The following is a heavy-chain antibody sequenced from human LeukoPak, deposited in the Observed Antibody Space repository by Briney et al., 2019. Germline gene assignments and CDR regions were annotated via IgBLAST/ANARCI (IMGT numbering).Heavy chain of an antibody. V-gene: IGHV4-59*08. CDR1: GGSISRYY. CDR3: ARMGIGSGYRYFDY. CDR2: IYYSGST. Sequence: PSETLSLTCTVSGGSISRYYWGWIRQPPGKGLEWIGNIYYSGSTYYNPSLKSRVTISVDTSKNQFSLKLSSVTAADTAVFYCARMGIGSGYRYFDYWGQGTLVTVSS. D-gene: IGHD5-12*01. J-gene: IGHJ4*02.